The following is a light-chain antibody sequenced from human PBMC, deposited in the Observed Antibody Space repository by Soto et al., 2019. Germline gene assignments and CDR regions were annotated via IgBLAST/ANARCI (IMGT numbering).Light chain of an antibody. CDR3: QQYNTWPPYT. Sequence: DIVMTQSPGTLSVSPGERATLSCRASQSVSSNLAWYQQKPGQAPRLLIYDASTRATGIPARFSGSGSGTDFTLSNSSLHSEYFAVYFCQQYNTWPPYTFGEGTKLEI. V-gene: IGKV3-15*01. CDR2: DAS. CDR1: QSVSSN. J-gene: IGKJ2*01.